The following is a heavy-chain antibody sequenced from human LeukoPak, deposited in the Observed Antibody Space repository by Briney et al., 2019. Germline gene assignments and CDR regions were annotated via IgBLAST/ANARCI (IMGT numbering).Heavy chain of an antibody. V-gene: IGHV3-21*01. CDR1: GFTFSSYS. CDR3: ARGSKTYYYDSSGYYLFDY. CDR2: ISSSSSYI. J-gene: IGHJ4*02. Sequence: GGSLRLSCAASGFTFSSYSMTWVRQAPGKGLEWVSSISSSSSYIYYADSVKGRFTISRDNAKNSLYLQMNSLRAEDTAVYYCARGSKTYYYDSSGYYLFDYWGQGTLVTVSS. D-gene: IGHD3-22*01.